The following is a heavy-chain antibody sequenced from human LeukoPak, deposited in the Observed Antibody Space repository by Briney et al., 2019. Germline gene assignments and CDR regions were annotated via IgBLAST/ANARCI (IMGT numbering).Heavy chain of an antibody. Sequence: PGGSLRLSCAASGFTFSSYAMHWVRQAPGKGLEWVAVISYDGSNKYYADSVKGRFTISRDNSKSTLYLQMNSLRAEDTAVYYCARDKSGWYPGAFDIWGQGTMVTVSS. D-gene: IGHD6-19*01. J-gene: IGHJ3*02. CDR2: ISYDGSNK. CDR3: ARDKSGWYPGAFDI. CDR1: GFTFSSYA. V-gene: IGHV3-30*04.